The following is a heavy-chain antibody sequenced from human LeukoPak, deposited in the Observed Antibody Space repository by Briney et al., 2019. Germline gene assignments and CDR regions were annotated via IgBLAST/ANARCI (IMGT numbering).Heavy chain of an antibody. D-gene: IGHD3-10*01. V-gene: IGHV4-39*01. J-gene: IGHJ6*03. CDR2: IYYSGTT. Sequence: PSETLSLTCTVSGGSISSSHYYWGWIRQPPGKGLEWIGTIYYSGTTYYNPSLESRVTISEDTSKNQFSLTLESVTAADTAVYYCARQISDYYYYYIDVWGKGTTVTVSS. CDR1: GGSISSSHYY. CDR3: ARQISDYYYYYIDV.